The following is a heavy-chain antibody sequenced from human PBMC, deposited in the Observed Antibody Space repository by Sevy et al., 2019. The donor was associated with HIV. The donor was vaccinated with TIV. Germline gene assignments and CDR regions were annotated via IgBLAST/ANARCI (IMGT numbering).Heavy chain of an antibody. J-gene: IGHJ3*02. CDR3: AREIGGGQQLVSDAFHI. CDR1: GGSIGQYY. V-gene: IGHV4-59*01. D-gene: IGHD6-13*01. Sequence: SETLSLTCTVSGGSIGQYYWSWIRQPPGKGPEWIGYVYYTGHPNCDPSLKSRVTISVDTSKNQFSLNLSSVTAADTAVYYCAREIGGGQQLVSDAFHIWGQGTMVTVSS. CDR2: VYYTGHP.